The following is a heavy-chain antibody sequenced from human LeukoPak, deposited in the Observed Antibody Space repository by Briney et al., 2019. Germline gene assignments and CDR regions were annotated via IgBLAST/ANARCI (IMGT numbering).Heavy chain of an antibody. CDR3: AKGYTVTGRFDY. Sequence: PGGSLRLSCGASGFTFCSYVMHWVRQAPAKGLEWVAVISFDGGNEYYADSVKGRFTISRDNSKNTLYLQMNSLRAEDTAVYYCAKGYTVTGRFDYWGQGTLVTVSS. V-gene: IGHV3-30*18. J-gene: IGHJ4*02. D-gene: IGHD4-17*01. CDR1: GFTFCSYV. CDR2: ISFDGGNE.